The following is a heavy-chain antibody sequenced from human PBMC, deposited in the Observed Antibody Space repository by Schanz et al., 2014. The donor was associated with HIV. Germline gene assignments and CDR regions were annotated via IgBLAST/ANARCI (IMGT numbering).Heavy chain of an antibody. CDR3: ARDQNVISMVRGVMGGVDY. V-gene: IGHV1-2*02. J-gene: IGHJ4*02. D-gene: IGHD3-10*01. CDR1: AYSFSGYY. Sequence: QVQLVQSGAEVKKPGASVTVSCKASAYSFSGYYIHWVRQAPGQGLEWMGWINPDNGGTKYEEKFQGRVTMTRDTSISTAYMELRRLRSDDTAVYYCARDQNVISMVRGVMGGVDYWGQGTLVTVSS. CDR2: INPDNGGT.